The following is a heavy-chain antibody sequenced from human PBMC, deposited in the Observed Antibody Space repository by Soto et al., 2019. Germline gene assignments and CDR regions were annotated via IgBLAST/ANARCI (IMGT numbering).Heavy chain of an antibody. Sequence: SETLSLTCTVSGGSISSYYWSWIRQPPGKGLEWIGYIYYSGSTNYNPSLKSRVTISVDTSKNQFSLKLSSVTAADTAVYYCAREGGLARPYDAFDIWGQGTMVTVSS. CDR3: AREGGLARPYDAFDI. CDR2: IYYSGST. J-gene: IGHJ3*02. D-gene: IGHD6-19*01. CDR1: GGSISSYY. V-gene: IGHV4-59*01.